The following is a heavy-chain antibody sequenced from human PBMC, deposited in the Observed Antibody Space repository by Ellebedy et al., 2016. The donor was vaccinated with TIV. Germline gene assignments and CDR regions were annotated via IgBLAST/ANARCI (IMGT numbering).Heavy chain of an antibody. CDR2: ISYDGSSK. V-gene: IGHV3-30-3*01. Sequence: PGGSLRLSCAASGFSFNSYAMHWVRQAPGKGLEWVAVISYDGSSKYYADSVKGRFTISRDNSMTTLYLQMNSLRAEDTAVYYCARDLDKSSDWYGGAGYWGQGTLVTVSS. CDR1: GFSFNSYA. D-gene: IGHD6-19*01. J-gene: IGHJ4*02. CDR3: ARDLDKSSDWYGGAGY.